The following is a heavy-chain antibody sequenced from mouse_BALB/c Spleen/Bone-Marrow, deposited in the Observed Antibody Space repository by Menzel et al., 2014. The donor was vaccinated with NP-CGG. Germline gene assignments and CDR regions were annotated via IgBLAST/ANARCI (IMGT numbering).Heavy chain of an antibody. Sequence: QVQLQQSGAELAKPGASVKMSCKASGYTFTSYWMHWVKQGPGQGLEWIGYINPSTGYTEYNQKFKDKATLTADKSSSTAYMQLSSLTSEDSAVYYCARSNYYGSKDYWGQGTTLTVSS. D-gene: IGHD1-1*01. CDR2: INPSTGYT. V-gene: IGHV1-7*01. J-gene: IGHJ2*01. CDR3: ARSNYYGSKDY. CDR1: GYTFTSYW.